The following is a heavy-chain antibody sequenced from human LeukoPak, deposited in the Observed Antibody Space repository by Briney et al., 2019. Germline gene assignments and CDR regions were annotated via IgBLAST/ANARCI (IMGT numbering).Heavy chain of an antibody. J-gene: IGHJ4*02. CDR3: ARVISGSYYDYFDY. V-gene: IGHV4-39*07. CDR2: IYYSGST. Sequence: PSETLSLTCTVSGGSISSSSYYWGWIRQPPGKGLEWIGSIYYSGSTYYNPSLKSRVTISVDTSKNQFSLKLSSVTAADTAVYYCARVISGSYYDYFDYWGQGTLVTVSS. CDR1: GGSISSSSYY. D-gene: IGHD1-26*01.